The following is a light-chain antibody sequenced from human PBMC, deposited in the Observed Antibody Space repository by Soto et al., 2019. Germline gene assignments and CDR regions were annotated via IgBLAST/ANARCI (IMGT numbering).Light chain of an antibody. CDR1: DSNIGSNT. J-gene: IGLJ2*01. CDR2: NND. V-gene: IGLV1-44*01. CDR3: AAWDDSLNGHVV. Sequence: QSVLTQAPSSSGTPGQRVTISCSGSDSNIGSNTVSWYQQVPGTAPKVLIYNNDQRPSGVPDRFSGSKSGTSASLAISGLQSEDEADYYCAAWDDSLNGHVVFGGGTQLTVL.